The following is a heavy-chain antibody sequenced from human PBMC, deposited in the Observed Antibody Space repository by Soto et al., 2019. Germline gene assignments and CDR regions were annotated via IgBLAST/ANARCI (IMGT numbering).Heavy chain of an antibody. CDR2: IYYSGST. D-gene: IGHD3-3*01. Sequence: LSLTCTVSGGSISSYYWSWIRQPPGKGLEWIGYIYYSGSTNYNPSLKSRVTISVDTSKNQFSLKLSSVTAADTAVYYCARGQRLYDFWSGYALGMDVWGQGTTVTVSS. CDR3: ARGQRLYDFWSGYALGMDV. CDR1: GGSISSYY. V-gene: IGHV4-59*01. J-gene: IGHJ6*02.